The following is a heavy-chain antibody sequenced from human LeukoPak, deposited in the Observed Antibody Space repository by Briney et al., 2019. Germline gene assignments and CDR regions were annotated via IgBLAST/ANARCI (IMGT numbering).Heavy chain of an antibody. CDR2: ISHDRRVE. CDR3: ARDLSGTYMVDY. CDR1: GFAFNSYA. Sequence: GRALRLSCAVSGFAFNSYAMHWVRQAPGEGLECGALISHDRRVESYADSVKGRFTISRDNAKNTLYLQMNSLPPEDTAVYYCARDLSGTYMVDYWGQGTLVTVS. J-gene: IGHJ4*02. V-gene: IGHV3-30*04. D-gene: IGHD1-26*01.